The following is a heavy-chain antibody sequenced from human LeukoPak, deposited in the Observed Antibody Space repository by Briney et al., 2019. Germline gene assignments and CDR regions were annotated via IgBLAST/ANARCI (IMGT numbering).Heavy chain of an antibody. CDR1: RFTFSTYW. CDR2: IKQDGREK. D-gene: IGHD2-15*01. V-gene: IGHV3-7*01. J-gene: IGHJ4*02. Sequence: GGSLRLSCAASRFTFSTYWMSWVRQAPGKGLEWVANIKQDGREKYYVDSVKGRFTISRDNAKNSLYLQMNSLRAEDTAVYYCAKAPVTTCRGAFCYPFDYWGLGTLVTVSS. CDR3: AKAPVTTCRGAFCYPFDY.